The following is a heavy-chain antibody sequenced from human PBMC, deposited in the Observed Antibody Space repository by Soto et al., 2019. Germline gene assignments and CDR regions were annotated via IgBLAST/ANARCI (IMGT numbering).Heavy chain of an antibody. D-gene: IGHD4-17*01. V-gene: IGHV4-31*03. Sequence: QVQLQESGPGLVKPSQTLSLTCTVSGGSISSGGYYWSWIRPHPGKGLEWIGYINYSGSTYYNPSLKSRVTISVDTSKNQFSLKLSSVTAADTAVYYCARDRGDLNYWYFDLWGRGTLVTVSS. CDR1: GGSISSGGYY. CDR2: INYSGST. J-gene: IGHJ2*01. CDR3: ARDRGDLNYWYFDL.